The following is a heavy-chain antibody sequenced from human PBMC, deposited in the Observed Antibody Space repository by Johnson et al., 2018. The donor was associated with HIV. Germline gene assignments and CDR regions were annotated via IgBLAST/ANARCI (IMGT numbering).Heavy chain of an antibody. D-gene: IGHD2-15*01. CDR3: ARECSGGSCYPLDHDAFDI. CDR2: LSYDGSTK. V-gene: IGHV3-30*04. CDR1: GFSFSSYA. Sequence: VQLVESGGGVVQPGRSLGLSCAASGFSFSSYAMHWVRQAPGKGLEWVASLSYDGSTKDYADSVKGRFTISRDISKNTLYLQMNSLRAEDTAVYYCARECSGGSCYPLDHDAFDIWGQGTMVTVSS. J-gene: IGHJ3*02.